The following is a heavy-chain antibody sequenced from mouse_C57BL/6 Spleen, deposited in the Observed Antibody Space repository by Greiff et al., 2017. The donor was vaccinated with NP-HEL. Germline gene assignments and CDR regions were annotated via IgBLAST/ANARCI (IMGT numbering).Heavy chain of an antibody. Sequence: EVQLQQSGAELVRPGASVKLSCTASGFNIKDDYMHWVKQRPEQGLEWIGWIDPENGDTEYASKFQGKATITADTSSNTAYLQLSSLTSEDTAVYYCTLYSNYLDYWGQGTTLTVSS. CDR3: TLYSNYLDY. J-gene: IGHJ2*01. D-gene: IGHD2-5*01. CDR2: IDPENGDT. CDR1: GFNIKDDY. V-gene: IGHV14-4*01.